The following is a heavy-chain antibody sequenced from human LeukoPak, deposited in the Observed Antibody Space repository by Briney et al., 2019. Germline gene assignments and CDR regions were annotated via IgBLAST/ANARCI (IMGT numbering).Heavy chain of an antibody. D-gene: IGHD1-26*01. CDR1: GFTFSSYT. CDR2: ISDSSTYI. V-gene: IGHV3-21*01. J-gene: IGHJ5*02. Sequence: GGSLRLFCAASGFTFSSYTMNWVRQAPGKGLEWLSSISDSSTYIYYADSVKGRFTISRDNAKNSLYLQMNSLRAEDTAVYYCARDRSGSYQAPNWFDPWGQGTLVTVSS. CDR3: ARDRSGSYQAPNWFDP.